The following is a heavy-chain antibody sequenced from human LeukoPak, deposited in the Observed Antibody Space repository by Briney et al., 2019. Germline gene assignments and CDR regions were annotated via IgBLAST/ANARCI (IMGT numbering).Heavy chain of an antibody. CDR2: ISSGGDAT. J-gene: IGHJ6*02. D-gene: IGHD2-2*01. CDR1: GFTFTSYA. V-gene: IGHV3-23*01. Sequence: GGSLRLSCAASGFTFTSYAMSWVRQAPGKGLEWVSAISSGGDATYYTDSVKGRFTISRDNSKNTLYLQMHSLRAEDTAVYYCAKGLEVPAAMSWGDYYGMDVWGQGTTVTVSS. CDR3: AKGLEVPAAMSWGDYYGMDV.